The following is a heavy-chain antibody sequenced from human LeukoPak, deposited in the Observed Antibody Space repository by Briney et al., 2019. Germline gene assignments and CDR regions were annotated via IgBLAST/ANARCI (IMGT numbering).Heavy chain of an antibody. CDR2: INHSGST. J-gene: IGHJ5*02. V-gene: IGHV4-34*01. Sequence: SETLSLTCAVYGGSFSGYYWSWIRQPPGKGLEWIGEINHSGSTNYNPSLKSRVTISVDTSKNQFSLKLSSVTAADTAVYYCARVPNWFDPWGQGTLATVSS. CDR1: GGSFSGYY. CDR3: ARVPNWFDP.